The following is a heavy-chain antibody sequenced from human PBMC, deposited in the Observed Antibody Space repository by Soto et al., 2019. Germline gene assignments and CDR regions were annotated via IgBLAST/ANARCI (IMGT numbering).Heavy chain of an antibody. D-gene: IGHD3-3*01. J-gene: IGHJ6*02. CDR1: GGSISSYY. Sequence: ETLSLTCTVSGGSISSYYWSWIRQPPGKGLEWMGIIYPGDSNTRYSPSLQGQVTISVDKSISTAYLQWSSLKATDTAMYYCARHAYDFWSGHPNPRYYYGMDVWGQGTTVTVSS. CDR2: IYPGDSNT. CDR3: ARHAYDFWSGHPNPRYYYGMDV. V-gene: IGHV5-51*01.